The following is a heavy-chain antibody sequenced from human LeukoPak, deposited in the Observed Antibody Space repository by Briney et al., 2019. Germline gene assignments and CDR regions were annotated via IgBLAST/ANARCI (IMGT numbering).Heavy chain of an antibody. J-gene: IGHJ3*02. CDR1: GFTFDDYA. CDR2: ISYNSDGK. Sequence: PGRSLRLSCAASGFTFDDYAMHWVRQAPGKGLEWVSGISYNSDGKGYADSVKGRFTISRDNAKSSLYLQMNSLRAEDTALYYCAKDKSRGSRAFGTNAFDIWGQGTMVTVSS. D-gene: IGHD5-12*01. V-gene: IGHV3-9*01. CDR3: AKDKSRGSRAFGTNAFDI.